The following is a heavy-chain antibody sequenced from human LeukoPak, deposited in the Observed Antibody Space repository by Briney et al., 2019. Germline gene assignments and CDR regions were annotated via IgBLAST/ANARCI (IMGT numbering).Heavy chain of an antibody. J-gene: IGHJ4*02. V-gene: IGHV3-33*01. CDR1: GFTFSSYG. CDR2: IWYDGSNK. D-gene: IGHD3-22*01. Sequence: TGRSLRLSCAASGFTFSSYGMHWVRQAPGKGLEWVAVIWYDGSNKYYADSVKGRFTISRDNSKNTLYLQMNSLRAEDTAVYYCASFHPGNGGGYYYDWGQGTLVTVSS. CDR3: ASFHPGNGGGYYYD.